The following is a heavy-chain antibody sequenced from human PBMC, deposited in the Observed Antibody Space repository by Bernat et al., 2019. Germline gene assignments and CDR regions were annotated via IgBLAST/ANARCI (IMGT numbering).Heavy chain of an antibody. J-gene: IGHJ6*02. V-gene: IGHV3-73*01. CDR1: GFTFSGST. D-gene: IGHD1-26*01. CDR3: TGGPSAYGMDV. CDR2: IRSKGNSYAT. Sequence: EVQLVESGGGLLQPGGSLKLSCAASGFTFSGSTIHWVRQASGKGLEWVGRIRSKGNSYATAYFASVKGRFIISRDDSKNTAYLQMNSLKTEDTAVYYCTGGPSAYGMDVWGQGTTVTVSS.